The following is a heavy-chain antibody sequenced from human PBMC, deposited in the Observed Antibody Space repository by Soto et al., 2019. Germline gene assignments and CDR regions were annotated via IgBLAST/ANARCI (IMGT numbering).Heavy chain of an antibody. Sequence: QVQLVESGGGVVQPGRSLRLSCAASGFTFSSYGMHWVRQAPGKGLEWVAVISYDGSNKYYADSVKGRFTISRDNSKNTLYLQMNSLRAEDTAVYYCAKHGLKYCSGGSGPFGYWGQGTLVTVSS. CDR3: AKHGLKYCSGGSGPFGY. D-gene: IGHD2-15*01. CDR1: GFTFSSYG. CDR2: ISYDGSNK. V-gene: IGHV3-30*18. J-gene: IGHJ4*02.